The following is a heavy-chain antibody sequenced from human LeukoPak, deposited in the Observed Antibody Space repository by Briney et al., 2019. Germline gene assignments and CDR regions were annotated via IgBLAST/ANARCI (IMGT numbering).Heavy chain of an antibody. CDR1: GFTFSNFW. D-gene: IGHD3-10*01. V-gene: IGHV3-7*03. CDR3: AREAYGSGSFY. Sequence: GESLRLSCTASGFTFSNFWMGWVRQAPGKGLEWVANIKQDETEKFYLGSVKGRFTISRDNSKNTLYLQMNSLRAEDTAVYYCAREAYGSGSFYWGQGTLVTVSS. J-gene: IGHJ4*02. CDR2: IKQDETEK.